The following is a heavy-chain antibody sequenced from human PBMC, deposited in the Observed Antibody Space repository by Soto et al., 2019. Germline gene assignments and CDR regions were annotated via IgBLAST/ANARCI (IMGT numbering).Heavy chain of an antibody. Sequence: PWWSLGLSCAASGFTFSSYGMHWVRQAPGQGLEWVAVISYDGSNKYYADSVKGRFTISRDNSKNTLYLQMNSLRAEDTAVYYCAKDQYSSGWLLYYYSGMDVWGQGTTVTVSS. CDR1: GFTFSSYG. CDR2: ISYDGSNK. V-gene: IGHV3-30*18. J-gene: IGHJ6*02. CDR3: AKDQYSSGWLLYYYSGMDV. D-gene: IGHD6-19*01.